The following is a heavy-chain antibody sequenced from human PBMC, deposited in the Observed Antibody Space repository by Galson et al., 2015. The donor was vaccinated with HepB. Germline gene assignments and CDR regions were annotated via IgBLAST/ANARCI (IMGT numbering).Heavy chain of an antibody. J-gene: IGHJ6*02. V-gene: IGHV3-21*01. CDR3: ARDEVDLLTSYYYYGMDV. D-gene: IGHD3-9*01. CDR2: ISSSSSYI. Sequence: SLRLSCAASGFTFSSYSMNWVRQAPGKGLEWVSSISSSSSYIYYADSVKGRFTISRDNAKNSLYLQMNSLRAEDTAVYYCARDEVDLLTSYYYYGMDVWGQGTTVTVSS. CDR1: GFTFSSYS.